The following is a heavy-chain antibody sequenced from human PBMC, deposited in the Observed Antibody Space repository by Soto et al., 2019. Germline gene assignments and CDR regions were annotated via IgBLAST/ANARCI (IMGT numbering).Heavy chain of an antibody. CDR1: GYTFTMYG. Sequence: QVQLVQSGAEVKKPGASVKVSCKTSGYTFTMYGISWVRQAPEQGLEWLGWISTYNCNTNSAQKFQGSVTMTTATSTSTAYMELRSLRSDDTAVYYCARSPYTNSWYYFDYWGQGPLVTVSS. CDR2: ISTYNCNT. D-gene: IGHD6-13*01. CDR3: ARSPYTNSWYYFDY. V-gene: IGHV1-18*01. J-gene: IGHJ4*02.